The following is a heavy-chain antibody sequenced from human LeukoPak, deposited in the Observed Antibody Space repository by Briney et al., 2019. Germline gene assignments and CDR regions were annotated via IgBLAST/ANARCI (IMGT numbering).Heavy chain of an antibody. CDR3: ARCHYYGSGNYVRVYSPDH. J-gene: IGHJ4*02. Sequence: GASVKVSCKASGGTFSNYVISWVRQAPGQGLEWMGWISAYDGNTNYAQKIEGRATMTTDTSTSTAYMELRSLRSDDTAVYFCARCHYYGSGNYVRVYSPDHWGQGTLVTVSS. V-gene: IGHV1-18*01. CDR2: ISAYDGNT. CDR1: GGTFSNYV. D-gene: IGHD3-10*01.